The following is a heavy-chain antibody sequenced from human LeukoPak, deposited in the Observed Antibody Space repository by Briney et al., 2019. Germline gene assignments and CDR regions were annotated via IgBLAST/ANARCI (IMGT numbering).Heavy chain of an antibody. CDR1: GFTFSSYA. Sequence: PGGSLRLSCAASGFTFSSYAMSWVRQAPGKGLEWVSAISGSGGSTYYADSVKGRFTISRDNSKNTLYLQMNSLRSEDTAMYYCAREGGIGYDLSDYWGQGTLVTVSS. CDR2: ISGSGGST. CDR3: AREGGIGYDLSDY. J-gene: IGHJ4*02. V-gene: IGHV3-23*01. D-gene: IGHD5-12*01.